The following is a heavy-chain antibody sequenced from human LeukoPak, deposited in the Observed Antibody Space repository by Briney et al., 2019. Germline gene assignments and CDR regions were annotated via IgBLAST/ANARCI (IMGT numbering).Heavy chain of an antibody. V-gene: IGHV3-74*01. CDR1: GDSW. D-gene: IGHD2/OR15-2a*01. CDR3: VSFYDTY. J-gene: IGHJ4*02. Sequence: PGGSLRLSCAASGDSWMHWVRQVPGEGLVWVSHINSDVSWTSYADSVKGRFTISKDNAKNTVYLQMNSLRAEDTAVYYCVSFYDTYWGRGALVTVSS. CDR2: INSDVSWT.